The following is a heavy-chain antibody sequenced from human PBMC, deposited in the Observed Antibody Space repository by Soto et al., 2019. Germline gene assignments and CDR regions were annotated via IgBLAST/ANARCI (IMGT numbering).Heavy chain of an antibody. J-gene: IGHJ6*02. CDR3: ARVEYSSSSGAAAGNYDNYYCGMDV. CDR1: GDSVSSNSAA. CDR2: TYYRSKWYN. Sequence: SQTLSLTCAISGDSVSSNSAAWNWIRQSPSRGLEWLGRTYYRSKWYNDYAVSVKSRITINPDTSKNQFSLQLNSVTPEDTAVYYCARVEYSSSSGAAAGNYDNYYCGMDVWGQGTTVTVSS. V-gene: IGHV6-1*01. D-gene: IGHD6-6*01.